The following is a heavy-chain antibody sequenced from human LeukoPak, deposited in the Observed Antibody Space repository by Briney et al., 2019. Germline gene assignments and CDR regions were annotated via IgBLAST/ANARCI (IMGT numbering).Heavy chain of an antibody. D-gene: IGHD6-13*01. V-gene: IGHV3-21*01. CDR2: ISSSGSYI. CDR3: ARGIAAAGHYYMDV. Sequence: GGSLRLPCAASGFTFSSYSMNWVRQAPGKGLEWVSSISSSGSYIYYADSVKGRFTISRDNAKNSLYLQMNSLRAEDTAVYYCARGIAAAGHYYMDVWGKGTTVTVSS. CDR1: GFTFSSYS. J-gene: IGHJ6*03.